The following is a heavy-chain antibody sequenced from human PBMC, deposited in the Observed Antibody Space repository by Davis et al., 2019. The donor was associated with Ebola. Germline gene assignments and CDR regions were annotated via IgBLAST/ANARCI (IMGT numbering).Heavy chain of an antibody. CDR3: ARRRKIATIGTGDAFDI. CDR2: IYYSGSI. V-gene: IGHV4-59*08. CDR1: GGSISNYY. D-gene: IGHD5-24*01. Sequence: PGGSLRLSCTVSGGSISNYYWNWIRQPPGKGLEWIGYIYYSGSINYNPSLKSRVTISLDTSKTQFSLKLTSVTAADTAVYYCARRRKIATIGTGDAFDIWGQGTMVTVSS. J-gene: IGHJ3*02.